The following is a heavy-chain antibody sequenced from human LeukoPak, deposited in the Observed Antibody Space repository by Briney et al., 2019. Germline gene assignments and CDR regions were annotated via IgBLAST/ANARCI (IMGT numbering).Heavy chain of an antibody. CDR3: ARDQSPSIAAAGAHDAFDI. V-gene: IGHV3-53*01. CDR2: IYSGGST. CDR1: GFTFSSYA. Sequence: GRSLRLSCAASGFTFSSYAMHWVRQAPGKGLEWVSVIYSGGSTYYADSVKGRSTISRDNSKNTLYLQMNSLRAEDTAVYYCARDQSPSIAAAGAHDAFDIWGQGTMVTVSS. D-gene: IGHD6-13*01. J-gene: IGHJ3*02.